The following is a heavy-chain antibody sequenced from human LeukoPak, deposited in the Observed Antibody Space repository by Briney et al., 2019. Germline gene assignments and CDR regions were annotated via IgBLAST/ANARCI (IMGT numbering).Heavy chain of an antibody. D-gene: IGHD2-2*01. Sequence: GGSLRLSCAASGFTFSGYSMNWVRQAPGKGLEWISYISSTSSSIYYADSVKGRFTISRDNAKNSLYLQMNSLGDEDTAVYYCARDYAYAFDIWGQGTVVTVSS. V-gene: IGHV3-48*02. J-gene: IGHJ3*02. CDR3: ARDYAYAFDI. CDR1: GFTFSGYS. CDR2: ISSTSSSI.